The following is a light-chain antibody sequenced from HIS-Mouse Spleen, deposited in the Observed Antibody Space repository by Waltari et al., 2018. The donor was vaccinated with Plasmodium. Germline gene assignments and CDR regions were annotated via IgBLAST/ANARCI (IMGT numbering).Light chain of an antibody. J-gene: IGLJ2*01. CDR3: QVWDSSSDHVV. CDR2: DDS. CDR1: NIGSKS. V-gene: IGLV3-21*03. Sequence: SYVLTQPPSVSVAPGKTARITCGGNNIGSKSVHWYQQKTGQAPVLVVYDDSDRPSGIPGRFSGCNSGNTATLTISRVEAGDEADYYCQVWDSSSDHVVFGGGTKLTVL.